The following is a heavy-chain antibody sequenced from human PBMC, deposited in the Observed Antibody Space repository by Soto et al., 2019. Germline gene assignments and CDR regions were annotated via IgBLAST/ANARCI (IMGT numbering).Heavy chain of an antibody. D-gene: IGHD2-8*02. CDR3: ARDKLTGLFDY. Sequence: LPETLSLTCTVYGGSFSGYYWTWIRQPPGTGLEWIGEINHSGSTNYNPSLKSRVTISVDTSKNQFSLKLTSVTAADTAVYYCARDKLTGLFDYWGQGTLVTVYS. V-gene: IGHV4-34*01. CDR1: GGSFSGYY. CDR2: INHSGST. J-gene: IGHJ4*02.